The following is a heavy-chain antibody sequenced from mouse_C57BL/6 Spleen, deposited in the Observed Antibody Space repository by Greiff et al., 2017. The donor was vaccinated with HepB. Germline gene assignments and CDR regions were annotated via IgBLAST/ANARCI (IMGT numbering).Heavy chain of an antibody. V-gene: IGHV1-15*01. CDR1: GYTFTDYE. CDR2: IDPETGGT. CDR3: TRRSSYYAMDY. Sequence: VQLQQSGAELVRPGASVTLSCKASGYTFTDYEMHWVKQTPVHGLEWIGAIDPETGGTAYNQKFKGKAILTADKSSSTAYMERRSLTSEDSAVYYCTRRSSYYAMDYWGQGTSVTVSS. D-gene: IGHD1-1*01. J-gene: IGHJ4*01.